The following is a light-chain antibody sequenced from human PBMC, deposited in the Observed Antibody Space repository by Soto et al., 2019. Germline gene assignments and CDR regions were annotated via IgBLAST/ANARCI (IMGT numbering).Light chain of an antibody. CDR3: SSYTSTFSF. V-gene: IGLV2-14*01. CDR1: SSDVGGYNY. CDR2: EVS. Sequence: QSALTQPASVSGSPGQSITISCTGTSSDVGGYNYVSWYQQHPGKAPKLMIYEVSNRPSGVSNRFSGSKSGNTASLTISGLQAEDEADYYCSSYTSTFSFFGGGTKLTVL. J-gene: IGLJ2*01.